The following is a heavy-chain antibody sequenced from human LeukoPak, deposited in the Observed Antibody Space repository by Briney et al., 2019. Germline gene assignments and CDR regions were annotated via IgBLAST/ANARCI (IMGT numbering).Heavy chain of an antibody. CDR1: GFTFSDYA. V-gene: IGHV3-30-3*01. CDR2: ISSDLYDGTTE. Sequence: GGSLRLSCSASGFTFSDYAMDWVRQAPGKGLECVAVISSDLYDGTTEYYADSVKGRFPISRDNPKNTVYLQMNSLRGEDTAVYYCASTAAATDPPGFWGQGTLVTVSS. J-gene: IGHJ4*02. D-gene: IGHD6-13*01. CDR3: ASTAAATDPPGF.